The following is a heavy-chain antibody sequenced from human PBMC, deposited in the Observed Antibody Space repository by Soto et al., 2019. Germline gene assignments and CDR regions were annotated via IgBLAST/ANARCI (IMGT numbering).Heavy chain of an antibody. CDR2: ISSSSSYT. V-gene: IGHV3-11*05. CDR3: AREPPDYDILTGYPYYFDY. D-gene: IGHD3-9*01. J-gene: IGHJ4*02. CDR1: GFTFSDYY. Sequence: QVQLVESGGGLVKPGGSLRLSCAASGFTFSDYYMSWIRQAPGKGLEWVSYISSSSSYTNYADSVKGRFTNSRDNAKNSLYLQMNSLRAEDTAVYYCAREPPDYDILTGYPYYFDYWGQGTLVTVSS.